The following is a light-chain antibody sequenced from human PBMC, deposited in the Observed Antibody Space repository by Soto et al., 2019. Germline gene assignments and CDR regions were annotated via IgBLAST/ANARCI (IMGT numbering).Light chain of an antibody. CDR2: NNS. CDR3: GSWEDSLNGVL. V-gene: IGLV1-44*01. CDR1: SSDIGKNT. J-gene: IGLJ2*01. Sequence: QSVLTQPPSASGTPGQSVTISCSGSSSDIGKNTVHWYQKLPRTAPKLIIKNNSQRPSGVPDRFSGSKSGSSASLVISGLQSEDEADYYCGSWEDSLNGVLFGGGTKLTVL.